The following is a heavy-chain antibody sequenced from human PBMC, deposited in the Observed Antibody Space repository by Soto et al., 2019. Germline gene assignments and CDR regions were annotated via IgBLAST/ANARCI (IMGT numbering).Heavy chain of an antibody. CDR3: AGHTSGALTIFDY. Sequence: SVKVSCKASGGTFSSYAISWVRQAPGQGLEWMGGIIPIFGTANYAQKFQGRVTITANESTSTAYMELSSLRSEDTAVYYCAGHTSGALTIFDYWGQGTLVTVSS. D-gene: IGHD3-10*01. V-gene: IGHV1-69*13. CDR2: IIPIFGTA. CDR1: GGTFSSYA. J-gene: IGHJ4*02.